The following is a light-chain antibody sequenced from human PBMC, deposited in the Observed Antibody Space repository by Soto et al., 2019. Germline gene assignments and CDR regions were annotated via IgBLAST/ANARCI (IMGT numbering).Light chain of an antibody. CDR3: GTGDGSLSAEV. Sequence: QSVLTQPPSVSAAPGQKVTISCSGSSSNIGNNYVSWYQQLPGTAPKLLIYENNKRPSGIPDRFSGSKSGTSATLGITGLQTGDEADYYWGTGDGSLSAEVFGGGTKLPVL. V-gene: IGLV1-51*02. J-gene: IGLJ2*01. CDR1: SSNIGNNY. CDR2: ENN.